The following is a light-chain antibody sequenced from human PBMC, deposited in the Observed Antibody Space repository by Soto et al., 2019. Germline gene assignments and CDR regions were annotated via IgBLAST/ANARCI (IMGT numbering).Light chain of an antibody. Sequence: DIQMTQFPSTLSASVGARVTITCWASQSISSWLAWYQQKPGKAPKLLIYDASNLESGVPSRFSGSGSGTEFTLTISSLQPDDFATYYCQQYNSYPVTFGQGTKLKIK. CDR3: QQYNSYPVT. CDR1: QSISSW. J-gene: IGKJ2*01. V-gene: IGKV1-5*01. CDR2: DAS.